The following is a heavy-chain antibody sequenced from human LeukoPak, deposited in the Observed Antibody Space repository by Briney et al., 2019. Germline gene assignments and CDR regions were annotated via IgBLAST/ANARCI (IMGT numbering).Heavy chain of an antibody. Sequence: SETLSLTCTVSGGSISSSSYYWGWIRQPPGKGLEWIGSIYYSGSTYYNPSLKSRVTISVDTSKNQFSLKLSSATAADTAVYYCARVRDYYYYYYMDVWGKGTTVTVSS. V-gene: IGHV4-39*01. CDR1: GGSISSSSYY. CDR2: IYYSGST. CDR3: ARVRDYYYYYYMDV. J-gene: IGHJ6*03.